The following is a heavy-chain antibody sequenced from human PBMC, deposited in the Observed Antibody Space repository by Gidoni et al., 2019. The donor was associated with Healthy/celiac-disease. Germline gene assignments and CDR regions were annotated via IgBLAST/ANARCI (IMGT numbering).Heavy chain of an antibody. Sequence: EVQLVESGGGLVKPGGSLRLSCAASGFTFRSYSMNWVRQAPGKGLEWVSAISSSSSYRYYADSVKGRFTISRDNAKNSLYLQMNSLRAEDTAVYYWARDLTYYYDSSGYYSMYHDAFDIWGQGTMVTVSS. J-gene: IGHJ3*02. CDR1: GFTFRSYS. CDR3: ARDLTYYYDSSGYYSMYHDAFDI. CDR2: ISSSSSYR. V-gene: IGHV3-21*01. D-gene: IGHD3-22*01.